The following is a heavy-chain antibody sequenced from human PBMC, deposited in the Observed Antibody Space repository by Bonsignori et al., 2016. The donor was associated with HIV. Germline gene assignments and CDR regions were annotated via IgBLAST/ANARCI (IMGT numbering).Heavy chain of an antibody. V-gene: IGHV2-5*02. J-gene: IGHJ6*03. CDR2: IYGDGNK. D-gene: IGHD3/OR15-3a*01. CDR3: VHRRWTARDHYVDV. Sequence: PGKALECLALIYGDGNKRFSPSLKSKLTITKDTYQNQVVLTMTNMDPVDTGTYYCVHRRWTARDHYVDVWGKGTTVTVSS.